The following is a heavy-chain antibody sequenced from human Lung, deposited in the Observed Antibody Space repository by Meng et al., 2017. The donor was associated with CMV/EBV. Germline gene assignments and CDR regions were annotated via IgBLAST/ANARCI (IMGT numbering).Heavy chain of an antibody. V-gene: IGHV4-59*11. J-gene: IGHJ5*02. CDR3: ARSRAAWDWFDP. D-gene: IGHD6-13*01. CDR1: GGSISTHY. Sequence: SETLSLXCIVPGGSISTHYWSWIRQPPGKGLEWIGYVFYNGNANYNPSLTSRVTISVDTSKNQFSLKLNSVTAADTAVYYCARSRAAWDWFDPWGQGTQVTVSS. CDR2: VFYNGNA.